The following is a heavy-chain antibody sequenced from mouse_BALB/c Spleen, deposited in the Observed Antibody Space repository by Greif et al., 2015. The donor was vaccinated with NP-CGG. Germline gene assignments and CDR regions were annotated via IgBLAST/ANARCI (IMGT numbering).Heavy chain of an antibody. J-gene: IGHJ3*01. D-gene: IGHD2-12*01. CDR2: IDPANANP. V-gene: IGHV14-3*02. Sequence: EVMLVESGAQLVKPGASVKLSCTPSGFNIKDTYMHWVKQRPEQGLEWIGRIDPANANPKYDPKFQGKATITPDASSNTAYLQLSSLTSEDTAVYYCANAYYKSLRFAYWGQGTLVTVSA. CDR3: ANAYYKSLRFAY. CDR1: GFNIKDTY.